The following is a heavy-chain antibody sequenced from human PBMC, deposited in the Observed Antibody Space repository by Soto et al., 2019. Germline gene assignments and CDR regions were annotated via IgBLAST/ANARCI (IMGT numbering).Heavy chain of an antibody. J-gene: IGHJ4*02. Sequence: PGGSLSLSCAASGLPFSSYSMNWVRQAPGKGLEWVSSISSSSSYIYYADSVKGRFTISRDNAKNSLYLQMNSLRAEDTAVYYCARGSRGAGTASFVDYWGQGTLVTVSS. CDR1: GLPFSSYS. D-gene: IGHD1-7*01. CDR2: ISSSSSYI. V-gene: IGHV3-21*01. CDR3: ARGSRGAGTASFVDY.